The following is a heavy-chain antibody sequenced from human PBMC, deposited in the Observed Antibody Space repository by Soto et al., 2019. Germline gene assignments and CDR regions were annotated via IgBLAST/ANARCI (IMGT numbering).Heavy chain of an antibody. Sequence: GGSLRLSCAASGFTFSTYSMNWVRQAPGRGLEWVSYISSGSNTIYDADSVKGRFTISRDKAKNSLYLQMNSLRAEDTAVYFCARVPRYGSGNFYFDYWGQGTLVTVSS. J-gene: IGHJ4*02. CDR1: GFTFSTYS. V-gene: IGHV3-48*01. CDR3: ARVPRYGSGNFYFDY. D-gene: IGHD3-10*01. CDR2: ISSGSNTI.